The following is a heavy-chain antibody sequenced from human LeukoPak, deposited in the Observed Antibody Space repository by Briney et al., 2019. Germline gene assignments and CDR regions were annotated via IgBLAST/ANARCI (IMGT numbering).Heavy chain of an antibody. J-gene: IGHJ6*03. Sequence: SETLSLTCTVSGASITGNYYWSWSRQPAGKGLEWIGRANTRGSTNYNPSLKSRVTMSADASENQISPKLASVTAADTAVYYCVREPRDCSSSICFPRTPPYYSYYLDVWGKGTTVTVSS. CDR3: VREPRDCSSSICFPRTPPYYSYYLDV. CDR2: ANTRGST. CDR1: GASITGNYY. V-gene: IGHV4-4*07. D-gene: IGHD2-2*01.